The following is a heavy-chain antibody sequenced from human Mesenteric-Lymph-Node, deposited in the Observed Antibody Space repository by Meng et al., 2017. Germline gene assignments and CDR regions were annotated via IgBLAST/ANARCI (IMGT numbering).Heavy chain of an antibody. CDR2: IYYSGST. V-gene: IGHV4-59*01. Sequence: ESLKISCAASGFTFRSYAMSWVRQAPGKGLAWIGYIYYSGSTKYNPSLKSRVTISADTSKNQFSLNLSSVTAADTAVYYCARGASGVYKDAFDIWGQGTMVTVSS. J-gene: IGHJ3*02. CDR3: ARGASGVYKDAFDI. D-gene: IGHD1-14*01. CDR1: GFTFRSYA.